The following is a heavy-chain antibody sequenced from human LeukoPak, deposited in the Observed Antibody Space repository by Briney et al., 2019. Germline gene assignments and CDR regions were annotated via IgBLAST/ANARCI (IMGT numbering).Heavy chain of an antibody. J-gene: IGHJ4*02. CDR3: ARDWSYFDY. Sequence: GGSLRLSCAVSGFSVTNNYMSWVRQAPGKGLEWVSVFYVGGATYYADSVKGRFTISRDNARNSVYLQMNSLRAEDTAVYYCARDWSYFDYWGRGTPVTVSS. V-gene: IGHV3-53*01. CDR1: GFSVTNNY. CDR2: FYVGGAT.